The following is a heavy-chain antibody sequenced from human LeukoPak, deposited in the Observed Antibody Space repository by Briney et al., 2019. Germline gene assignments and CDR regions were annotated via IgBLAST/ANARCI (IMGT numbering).Heavy chain of an antibody. CDR3: ARRDYALDY. Sequence: PSETLSLTCAVSGGSISSGGYHWSWIRQPPGKGLEYIGYIYYSGSTNYNPSLKSRVTISLDTSKNQFSLNLRSVAAADTAVYYCARRDYALDYWGQGTLVTVSS. J-gene: IGHJ4*02. V-gene: IGHV4-61*08. D-gene: IGHD4-17*01. CDR2: IYYSGST. CDR1: GGSISSGGYH.